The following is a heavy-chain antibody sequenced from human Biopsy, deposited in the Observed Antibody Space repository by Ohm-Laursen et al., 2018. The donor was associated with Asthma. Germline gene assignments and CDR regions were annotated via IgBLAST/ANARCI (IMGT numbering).Heavy chain of an antibody. D-gene: IGHD2-21*01. CDR3: VKDHSAGYYYFDD. V-gene: IGHV3-64D*08. J-gene: IGHJ4*02. Sequence: SLRFSCTASGFTFSSYSMHWVRQAPGRGPEYVSFIATDGSNKFYADSVKGRFTVSRDNSKHTLYLHMTGLRADDTGVYYCVKDHSAGYYYFDDWGQGAQVTVSS. CDR2: IATDGSNK. CDR1: GFTFSSYS.